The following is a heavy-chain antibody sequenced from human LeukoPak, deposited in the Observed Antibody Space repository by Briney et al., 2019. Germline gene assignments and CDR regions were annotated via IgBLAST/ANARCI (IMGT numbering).Heavy chain of an antibody. CDR2: ISYDGSNT. V-gene: IGHV3-30-3*01. J-gene: IGHJ5*02. Sequence: GGSLRLSCAASGFTFSSYAMHWVRQAPGKGLEWVAVISYDGSNTYYADSVKGRFTISRDNSKNTLYLQMNSLRAEDTAVYYCAGWETAAGIDPWGQGTLVTVSS. CDR3: AGWETAAGIDP. CDR1: GFTFSSYA. D-gene: IGHD1-26*01.